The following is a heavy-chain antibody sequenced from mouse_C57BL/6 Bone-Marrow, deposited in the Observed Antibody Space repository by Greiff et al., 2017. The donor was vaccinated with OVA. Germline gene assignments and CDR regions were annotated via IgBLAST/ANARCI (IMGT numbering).Heavy chain of an antibody. CDR2: IYPGSGNT. V-gene: IGHV1-76*01. D-gene: IGHD1-1*01. CDR1: GYTFTDYY. Sequence: QVQLQQSGAELVRPGVSVKLSCKASGYTFTDYYINWVKQRPGQGLEWIARIYPGSGNTYYNEKFKGKATLTAEKSSSTAYMQLSSLTSEDSAVYFCARRGATVVAPFDYWGQGTTLTVSS. CDR3: ARRGATVVAPFDY. J-gene: IGHJ2*01.